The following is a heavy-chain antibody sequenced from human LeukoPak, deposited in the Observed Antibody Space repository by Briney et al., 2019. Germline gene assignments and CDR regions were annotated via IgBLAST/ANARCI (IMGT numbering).Heavy chain of an antibody. CDR2: INHSGST. D-gene: IGHD4-23*01. CDR3: ARADYGGNTAYYFDY. J-gene: IGHJ4*02. Sequence: SETLSLTCAVYGGSLSGYYWSWIRQPPGKGLEWIGEINHSGSTNYNPSLKSRVTISVDTSKNQFSLKLNSVTAADTAVYYCARADYGGNTAYYFDYWGQGTLVTVSS. CDR1: GGSLSGYY. V-gene: IGHV4-34*01.